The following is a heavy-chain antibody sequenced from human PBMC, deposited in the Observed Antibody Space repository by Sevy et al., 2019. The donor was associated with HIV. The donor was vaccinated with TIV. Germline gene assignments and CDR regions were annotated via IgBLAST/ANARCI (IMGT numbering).Heavy chain of an antibody. CDR2: ISSSSRTI. Sequence: GGSLRLSCVVSGLAFSSDSMNWVSQAPGKGLESLAYISSSSRTIYYADSVEGRFTISRDNDKKSVFLQMNNLRDEDSATYYCARDVDTPFVRSFDSWGQGTLVTVSS. CDR3: ARDVDTPFVRSFDS. J-gene: IGHJ4*02. CDR1: GLAFSSDS. V-gene: IGHV3-48*02. D-gene: IGHD5-18*01.